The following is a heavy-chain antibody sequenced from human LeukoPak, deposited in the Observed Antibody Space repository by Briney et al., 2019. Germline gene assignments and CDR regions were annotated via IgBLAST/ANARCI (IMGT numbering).Heavy chain of an antibody. V-gene: IGHV3-23*01. D-gene: IGHD2-15*01. CDR1: GLTFNNYA. CDR2: IGSSGGGT. J-gene: IGHJ3*02. CDR3: AKIHQNRVVVGAKGAFDI. Sequence: GGSLRLSCAASGLTFNNYAMHWVRQSSGKGLEWVSGIGSSGGGTYYADSVKGRFTISRDTSKDTVYLQMDSLRAEDTAIYYCAKIHQNRVVVGAKGAFDIWGQGTVVTVSS.